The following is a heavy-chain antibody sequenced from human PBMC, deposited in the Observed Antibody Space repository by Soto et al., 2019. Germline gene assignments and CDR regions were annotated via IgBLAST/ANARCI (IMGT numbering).Heavy chain of an antibody. CDR3: ARHPGGSQYDY. CDR2: ISGDGSTT. CDR1: GFTFSTYW. J-gene: IGHJ4*02. Sequence: EVQLVESGGDLVQPGGSLRLSCAASGFTFSTYWMHWVRQVPGKGLVWVSRISGDGSTTTYADSVKGRFTISRDNAKNTLHLQMNSLRAEDTAVYYCARHPGGSQYDYWGQGILVTVSS. V-gene: IGHV3-74*02. D-gene: IGHD2-15*01.